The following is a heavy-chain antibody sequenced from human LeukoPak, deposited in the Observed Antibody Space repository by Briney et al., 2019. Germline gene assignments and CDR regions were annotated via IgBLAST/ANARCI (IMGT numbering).Heavy chain of an antibody. V-gene: IGHV3-23*01. CDR1: GFTFIGFA. CDR3: AKTMGAIDHDY. J-gene: IGHJ4*02. Sequence: PGGSLRLSCAASGFTFIGFAMTWVRQAPGKGLEWVSGISGSGGSTYYADSVKGRFTISRDNSKNTLYLQMNSLRAEDTAVYYCAKTMGAIDHDYWGQGTLVTVSS. CDR2: ISGSGGST. D-gene: IGHD1-26*01.